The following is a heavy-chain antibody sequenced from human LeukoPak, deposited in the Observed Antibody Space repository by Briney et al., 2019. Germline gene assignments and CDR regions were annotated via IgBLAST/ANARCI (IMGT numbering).Heavy chain of an antibody. CDR3: ARLEEYDFWSGYYKGYFDY. CDR2: IYPGDSDT. D-gene: IGHD3-3*01. Sequence: GESLKISCKGSGYSFTSYWIGWVRQMPGKGLEWMGIIYPGDSDTRYSPSFQGQVTISADKSISTAYLQRSSLKASDTAMYYCARLEEYDFWSGYYKGYFDYWGQGTLVTVSS. CDR1: GYSFTSYW. J-gene: IGHJ4*02. V-gene: IGHV5-51*01.